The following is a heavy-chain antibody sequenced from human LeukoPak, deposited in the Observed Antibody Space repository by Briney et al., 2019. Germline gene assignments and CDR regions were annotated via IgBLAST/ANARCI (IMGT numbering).Heavy chain of an antibody. CDR2: ISYDGSNK. CDR3: AKGDTGIVGAAFDY. D-gene: IGHD1-26*01. V-gene: IGHV3-30*18. CDR1: GFTFSSYG. Sequence: PGGSLRLSCAASGFTFSSYGMHWVRQAPGKGLEWVAVISYDGSNKYYADSVKGRFTISRDNSKNTLYLQMNSLRAEDTAVYYCAKGDTGIVGAAFDYWGQGTLVTVSS. J-gene: IGHJ4*02.